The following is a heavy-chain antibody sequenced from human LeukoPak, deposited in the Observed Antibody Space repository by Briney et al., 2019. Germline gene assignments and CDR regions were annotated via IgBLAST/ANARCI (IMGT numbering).Heavy chain of an antibody. J-gene: IGHJ4*02. CDR2: ISCYNGDT. D-gene: IGHD6-19*01. V-gene: IGHV1-18*01. CDR3: ARDPTNTSGRYAYFDS. Sequence: ASVKVSCKASGYTFNHHGISWVRQAPGQGLEWTGWISCYNGDTAYAQKFQGRVTMSKDTGTSTAYMELTGLRSDDTAVYYCARDPTNTSGRYAYFDSWGQGTLVTDSS. CDR1: GYTFNHHG.